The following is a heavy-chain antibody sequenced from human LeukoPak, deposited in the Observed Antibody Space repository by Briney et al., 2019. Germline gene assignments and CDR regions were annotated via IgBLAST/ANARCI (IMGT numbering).Heavy chain of an antibody. CDR3: ARGHLPTPRSAMDV. J-gene: IGHJ6*02. V-gene: IGHV3-74*01. Sequence: PGGSLRLSCAASGFTFSSYWVHWVRQAPGKGLVWVLRVNSDESITTYADSVNGRFTIFRDNAKNTLYLQMKSLRAEDTAVYYCARGHLPTPRSAMDVWGQGTTVTVSS. CDR2: VNSDESIT. D-gene: IGHD3-3*02. CDR1: GFTFSSYW.